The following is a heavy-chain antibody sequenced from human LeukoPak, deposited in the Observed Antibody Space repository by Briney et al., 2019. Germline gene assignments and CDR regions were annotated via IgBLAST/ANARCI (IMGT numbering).Heavy chain of an antibody. CDR1: GFTFSRYW. CDR3: SRGGNHDLDY. D-gene: IGHD1-26*01. V-gene: IGHV3-7*01. Sequence: GGSLRLSCAASGFTFSRYWMSWVRQAPGKGLECVANIKEDGSEKYYVDSVKGRFTISRDNAKNSLYLQMNSLRVEDTAIYYCSRGGNHDLDYWGREPWSPSPQ. CDR2: IKEDGSEK. J-gene: IGHJ4*02.